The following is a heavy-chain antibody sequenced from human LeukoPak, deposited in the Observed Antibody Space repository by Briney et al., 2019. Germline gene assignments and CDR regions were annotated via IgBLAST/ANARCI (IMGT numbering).Heavy chain of an antibody. CDR2: INPNSGGT. CDR1: GYTFTGYY. D-gene: IGHD3-3*01. Sequence: ASVKVSCKASGYTFTGYYMHWVRQAPGQGLEWMGWINPNSGGTNYAQKFKGRVTMTRDTSISTAYMELSRLRSDDTAVYYCARGGSGYYDGYYYYYMDVWGKGTTVTVSS. V-gene: IGHV1-2*02. J-gene: IGHJ6*03. CDR3: ARGGSGYYDGYYYYYMDV.